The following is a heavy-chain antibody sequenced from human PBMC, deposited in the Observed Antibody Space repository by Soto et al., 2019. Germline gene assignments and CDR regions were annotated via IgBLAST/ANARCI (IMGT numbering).Heavy chain of an antibody. CDR2: IYYSGST. CDR3: ARSHDILTGFSSPHFDY. V-gene: IGHV4-59*02. Sequence: QVQLQESGPGLVKPSETLSLTCTVSGDSVSSYSWSWIRQPPGKGLEWIGYIYYSGSTNYNPSLKSRVNISVDTSKNQFSLKLSSVTAADTAVYYCARSHDILTGFSSPHFDYWGQGTLVTVSS. D-gene: IGHD3-9*01. CDR1: GDSVSSYS. J-gene: IGHJ4*02.